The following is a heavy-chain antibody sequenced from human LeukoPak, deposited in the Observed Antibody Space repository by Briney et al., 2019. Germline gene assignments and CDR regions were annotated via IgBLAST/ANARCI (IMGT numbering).Heavy chain of an antibody. V-gene: IGHV1-69*06. CDR1: GGTFSSYA. Sequence: ASVKVSCKASGGTFSSYAISWVRQAPGQGLEWMGGIIPIFGTANYAQKFQGRVTITADKSTSTAYMELSSLRSEDTAVYYCAKDSWFGELLSGFGDYWGQGTLVTVSS. J-gene: IGHJ4*02. CDR2: IIPIFGTA. D-gene: IGHD3-10*01. CDR3: AKDSWFGELLSGFGDY.